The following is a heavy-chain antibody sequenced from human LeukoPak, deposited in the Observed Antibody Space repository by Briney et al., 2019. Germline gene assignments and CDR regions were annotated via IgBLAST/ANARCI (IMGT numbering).Heavy chain of an antibody. D-gene: IGHD3-9*01. Sequence: ASVKVSYKASGYTFTSYGISWVRQAPGQGLEWMGWISAYNGNTNYAQKLQGRVTMTTDTSTSTAYMELRSLRSDDTAVYYCARVWSYDILTGQLSGLHWFDPWGQGTLVTVSS. J-gene: IGHJ5*02. CDR1: GYTFTSYG. CDR3: ARVWSYDILTGQLSGLHWFDP. V-gene: IGHV1-18*01. CDR2: ISAYNGNT.